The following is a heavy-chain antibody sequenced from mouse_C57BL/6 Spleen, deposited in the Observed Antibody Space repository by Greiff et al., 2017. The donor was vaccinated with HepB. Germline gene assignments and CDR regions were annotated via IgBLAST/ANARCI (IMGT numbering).Heavy chain of an antibody. CDR1: GYTFTSYT. D-gene: IGHD1-1*01. V-gene: IGHV1-4*01. J-gene: IGHJ1*03. CDR3: ARGRYYGSSSYWYFDV. Sequence: QVQLQQSGAELARPGASVKMSCKASGYTFTSYTMHWVKQRPGQGLEWIGYINPRSGYTKYNQKFKDKATLTADKSSSTAYMQLSSLTSEDSAVYYCARGRYYGSSSYWYFDVWGTGTTVTVSS. CDR2: INPRSGYT.